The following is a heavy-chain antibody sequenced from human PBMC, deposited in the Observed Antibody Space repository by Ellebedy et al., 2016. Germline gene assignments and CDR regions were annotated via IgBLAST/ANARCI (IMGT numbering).Heavy chain of an antibody. CDR1: EFTFSSHP. J-gene: IGHJ2*01. CDR2: INGNGDTT. D-gene: IGHD6-19*01. V-gene: IGHV3-23*01. CDR3: AKGDQWLVPAHFDL. Sequence: GGSLRLXXAASEFTFSSHPMSWVRQAPGKGLEWVSIINGNGDTTHYVDSVRGRFTISRDNSRNTLYVQMNSLNVEDAAMYYCAKGDQWLVPAHFDLWGRGTLITVSS.